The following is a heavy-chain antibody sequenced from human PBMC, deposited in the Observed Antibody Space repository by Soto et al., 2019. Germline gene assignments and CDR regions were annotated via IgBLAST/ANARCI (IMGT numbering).Heavy chain of an antibody. CDR1: GGSFISYA. Sequence: QVQLVQSGAEVKKPGSSVKVSCKASGGSFISYAITWVRQAPGQGPEWMGGIIPLFGTANYAQKFQGRVTVTADESTNTAYMELTSLTSKDTAGYFCATEGEAGCSGGICEQDYHGMDVWGQGTTVTVSS. J-gene: IGHJ6*02. V-gene: IGHV1-69*01. D-gene: IGHD2-15*01. CDR2: IIPLFGTA. CDR3: ATEGEAGCSGGICEQDYHGMDV.